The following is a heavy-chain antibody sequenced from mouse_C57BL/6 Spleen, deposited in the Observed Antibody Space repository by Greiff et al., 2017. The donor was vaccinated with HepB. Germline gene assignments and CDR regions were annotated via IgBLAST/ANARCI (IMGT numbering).Heavy chain of an antibody. CDR3: ARALYYGKRVGH. CDR1: GFNIKDYY. Sequence: VQLKESGAELLKSGASVQFSCTASGFNIKDYYMHWVKQRTEQGLERIGRIDPVDGETKYAPNFQGKATITADTSSNTADLQLSSLTSEDTAVYYCARALYYGKRVGHWGEGTTLTVSS. V-gene: IGHV14-2*01. CDR2: IDPVDGET. D-gene: IGHD2-1*01. J-gene: IGHJ2*01.